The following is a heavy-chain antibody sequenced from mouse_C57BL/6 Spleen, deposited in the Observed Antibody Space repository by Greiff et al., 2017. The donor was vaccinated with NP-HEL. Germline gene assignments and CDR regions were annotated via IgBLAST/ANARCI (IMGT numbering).Heavy chain of an antibody. CDR2: ISYDGSN. D-gene: IGHD1-1*01. CDR3: AREDYYGKDFDV. Sequence: EVQLQQSGPGLVKPSQSLSLTCSVTGYSITSGYYWNWIRQFPGNKLEWMGYISYDGSNNYNPSLKNRISITRDTAKNQFFLKLNSVTTEDTATYYWAREDYYGKDFDVWGTGTTVTVSS. V-gene: IGHV3-6*01. CDR1: GYSITSGYY. J-gene: IGHJ1*03.